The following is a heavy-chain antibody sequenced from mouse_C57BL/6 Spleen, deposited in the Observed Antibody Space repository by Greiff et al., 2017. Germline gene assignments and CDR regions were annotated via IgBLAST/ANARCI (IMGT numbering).Heavy chain of an antibody. D-gene: IGHD1-1*01. CDR1: GYAFSSSW. CDR3: ARYYGSSYVYCDV. CDR2: IYPGDGDT. V-gene: IGHV1-82*01. Sequence: QVQLKESGPELVKPGASVKISCKASGYAFSSSWMNWVKQRPGKGLEWIGRIYPGDGDTNYNGKFKGKATLTADKSSSTAYMQLSSLTSEDSAVYFGARYYGSSYVYCDVWGKGTRV. J-gene: IGHJ1*03.